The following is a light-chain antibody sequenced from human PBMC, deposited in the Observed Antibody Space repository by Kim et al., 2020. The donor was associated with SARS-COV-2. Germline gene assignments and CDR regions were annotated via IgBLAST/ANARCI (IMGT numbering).Light chain of an antibody. V-gene: IGKV3-15*01. Sequence: SPGESASLSCRASETITTKVASYQQKPGQAPSLLIYDASTRATGILASFSSSGSGTEFILIISSMQSEDFAVYFCQQYNNWPPLTFGQGTKVEIK. CDR2: DAS. CDR1: ETITTK. J-gene: IGKJ1*01. CDR3: QQYNNWPPLT.